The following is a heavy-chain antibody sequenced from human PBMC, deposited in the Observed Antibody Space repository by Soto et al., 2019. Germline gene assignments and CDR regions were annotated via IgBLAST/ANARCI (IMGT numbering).Heavy chain of an antibody. V-gene: IGHV3-23*01. CDR3: ARRGPGTYFDY. D-gene: IGHD6-13*01. CDR1: GFNFSSYA. CDR2: ISGSGDST. Sequence: PGGSLRLSCAASGFNFSSYAMNWVRQAPGKGLEWVSVISGSGDSTYYADSVKGRFTISRDNSKDTLYLQMNSLRTEDTAVYYCARRGPGTYFDYWGQGTLVTVS. J-gene: IGHJ4*02.